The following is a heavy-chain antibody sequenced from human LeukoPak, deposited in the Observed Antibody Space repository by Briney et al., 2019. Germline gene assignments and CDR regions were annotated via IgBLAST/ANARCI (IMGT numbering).Heavy chain of an antibody. Sequence: ASVKVSCKASGYSFIGYYINWVRQAPGQGLEWMGWINPNSGDTNFAQNFQGRVTVTGDTSISTAFMEVTRLRSDDTAVYYCARDNDSRDPPHFDYWGQGTLVTVSS. D-gene: IGHD3-16*01. CDR3: ARDNDSRDPPHFDY. V-gene: IGHV1-2*02. CDR2: INPNSGDT. J-gene: IGHJ4*02. CDR1: GYSFIGYY.